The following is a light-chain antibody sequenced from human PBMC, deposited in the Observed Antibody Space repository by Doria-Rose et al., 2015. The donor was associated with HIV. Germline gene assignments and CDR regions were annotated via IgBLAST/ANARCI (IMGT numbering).Light chain of an antibody. CDR3: QHFDKYFSWT. J-gene: IGKJ1*01. CDR2: KAS. CDR1: QSISNW. V-gene: IGKV1-5*03. Sequence: DIQMTQSPSTLSASVGDRVTITCRASQSISNWLAWYQQKLGQAPKPLIYKASTLQSGVPSRSRGSGSGTEFTLTINSLQPDDFATYYCQHFDKYFSWTFGHGTKVDIK.